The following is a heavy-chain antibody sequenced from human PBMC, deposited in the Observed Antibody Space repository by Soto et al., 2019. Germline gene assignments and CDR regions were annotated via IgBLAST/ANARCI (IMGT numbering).Heavy chain of an antibody. CDR2: VYDNGRP. CDR3: ARGVGSSPPRY. D-gene: IGHD3-9*01. V-gene: IGHV4-59*01. Sequence: SETLSLTCAISGGSISVYYWSWIRQSPRQGLEWIGYVYDNGRPYYSPSLKSRVTISADTSKNQISLKLTSATAADTAVYYCARGVGSSPPRYWGRGTLVTVSS. J-gene: IGHJ4*02. CDR1: GGSISVYY.